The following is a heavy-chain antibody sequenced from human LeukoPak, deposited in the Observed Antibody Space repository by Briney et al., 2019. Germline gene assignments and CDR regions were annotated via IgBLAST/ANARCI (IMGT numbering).Heavy chain of an antibody. CDR3: AKDVLKGSPRMVATKRHGMDV. Sequence: GGSLRLSCAASGFTFSSYAMSWVRQAPGKGLEWVAVISYDGSNKYYADSVKGRLTISRDNSKNTLYLQMNSLRAEDTAVYYCAKDVLKGSPRMVATKRHGMDVWGQGTTVTVSS. D-gene: IGHD5-12*01. J-gene: IGHJ6*02. CDR2: ISYDGSNK. CDR1: GFTFSSYA. V-gene: IGHV3-30*18.